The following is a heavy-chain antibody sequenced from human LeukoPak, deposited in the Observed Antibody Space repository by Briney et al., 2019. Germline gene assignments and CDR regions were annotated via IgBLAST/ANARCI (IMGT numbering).Heavy chain of an antibody. CDR3: ATLSPSIYCYSYYFDP. CDR2: LIPIYGTV. CDR1: GGTFTTFT. V-gene: IGHV1-69*05. D-gene: IGHD2-15*01. Sequence: SVKVSCKASGGTFTTFTISWVRQAPGQGLEWMGGLIPIYGTVNYAQKFQGSVTITTDESTRTAYLELSSLRSEDTAVYYCATLSPSIYCYSYYFDPWGQGTLVTVSS. J-gene: IGHJ4*02.